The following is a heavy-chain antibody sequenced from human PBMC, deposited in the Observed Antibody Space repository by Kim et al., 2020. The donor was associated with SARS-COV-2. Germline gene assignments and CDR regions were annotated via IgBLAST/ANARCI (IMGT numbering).Heavy chain of an antibody. CDR1: GFTFTNYW. CDR2: IKKDGSVK. J-gene: IGHJ4*02. Sequence: GGSLRLSCGASGFTFTNYWMNWVRQVPGKGLVWVSRIKKDGSVKHYADSVKGRFIISRDNAKNSLDLEMYNLRAEDTAVYYCARDGASGSGHSCGWFSDYWGRGTLVTVSS. CDR3: ARDGASGSGHSCGWFSDY. V-gene: IGHV3-7*01. D-gene: IGHD6-19*01.